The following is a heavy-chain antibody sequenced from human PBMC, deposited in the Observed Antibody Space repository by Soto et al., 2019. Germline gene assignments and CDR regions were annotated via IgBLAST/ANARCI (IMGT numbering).Heavy chain of an antibody. V-gene: IGHV1-3*05. CDR2: INAGNGNT. CDR3: ERSIVGVTALDY. D-gene: IGHD2-21*02. Sequence: QVQLVQSGAEEKKPGASVKVSCKASGYTFTSYAMHCVRQAPGQRLEWMGWINAGNGNTKYSQKFQGSVTITRDTSASIAYMELSSMRSEDTAVYYCERSIVGVTALDYWGQGTLVTVSS. J-gene: IGHJ4*02. CDR1: GYTFTSYA.